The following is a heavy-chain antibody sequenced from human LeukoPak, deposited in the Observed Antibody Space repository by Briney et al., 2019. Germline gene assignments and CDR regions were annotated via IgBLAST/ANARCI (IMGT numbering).Heavy chain of an antibody. CDR3: ARGGLTAACDF. CDR2: INPDGSAT. J-gene: IGHJ4*02. V-gene: IGHV3-74*01. D-gene: IGHD6-13*01. CDR1: GFTFSSHW. Sequence: GGSLRLSCAASGFTFSSHWMYWVRQAPGNGPVWVSLINPDGSATTCADSVKGRFTISRDNAKNTLYLQMNSLRAEDTAVYYCARGGLTAACDFWGQGTLVTVSS.